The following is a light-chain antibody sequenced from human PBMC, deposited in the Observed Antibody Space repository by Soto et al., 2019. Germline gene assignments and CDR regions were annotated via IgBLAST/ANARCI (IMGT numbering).Light chain of an antibody. CDR1: QGISSY. CDR3: QQVNVYPST. Sequence: AIRMTQSPSSFSASTGDRVTITCRASQGISSYLAWYQQKPGKAPKLLIYDASTLHSGVPSRFSGGGSGTDFTLTISSLQPEDFATYYCQQVNVYPSTFGGGTKVDIK. CDR2: DAS. J-gene: IGKJ4*01. V-gene: IGKV1-8*01.